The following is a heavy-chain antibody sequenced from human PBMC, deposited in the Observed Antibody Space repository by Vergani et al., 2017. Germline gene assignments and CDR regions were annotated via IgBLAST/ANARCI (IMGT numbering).Heavy chain of an antibody. CDR2: ISSNGGST. D-gene: IGHD3-22*01. J-gene: IGHJ3*02. CDR3: VTPSPYDSSGYYGSHAFDI. Sequence: EVQLVESGGGLVQPGGSLRLSCSASGFTFSSYAMHWVRQAPGKGLEYGSAISSNGGSTYYADSVKGRFTISRDNSKNTLYLQMSSLRADDTAVYYCVTPSPYDSSGYYGSHAFDIWGQGTMVTVSS. CDR1: GFTFSSYA. V-gene: IGHV3-64D*06.